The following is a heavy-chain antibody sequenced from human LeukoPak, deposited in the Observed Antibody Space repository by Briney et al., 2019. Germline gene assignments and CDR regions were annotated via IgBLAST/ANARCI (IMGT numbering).Heavy chain of an antibody. V-gene: IGHV1-8*01. D-gene: IGHD1-14*01. J-gene: IGHJ6*03. CDR3: ASRGVAGTPYYYYMDV. Sequence: GASVKVSCKASGYTFTSYDINWVRQATGQGLEWMGWMNPNSGNTGYAQKFQGRVTMTRNTSISTAYMELSSLRSEDTAVYYCASRGVAGTPYYYYMDVWGKGTTVTVSS. CDR1: GYTFTSYD. CDR2: MNPNSGNT.